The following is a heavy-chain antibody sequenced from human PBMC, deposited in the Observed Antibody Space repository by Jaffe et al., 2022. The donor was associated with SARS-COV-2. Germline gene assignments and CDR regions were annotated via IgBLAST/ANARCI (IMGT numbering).Heavy chain of an antibody. Sequence: EVQLVESGGGVVRPGGSLRLSCAASGFTFDDYDMSWVRQAPGKGLEWVSAINWSGASTDYADSVKGRFTISRDNAKNSLYLQMNSLRAEDTALYHCARVYKDWKRTETTEYFDYWGQGTLVTVSS. V-gene: IGHV3-20*01. D-gene: IGHD4-4*01. CDR2: INWSGAST. CDR3: ARVYKDWKRTETTEYFDY. CDR1: GFTFDDYD. J-gene: IGHJ4*02.